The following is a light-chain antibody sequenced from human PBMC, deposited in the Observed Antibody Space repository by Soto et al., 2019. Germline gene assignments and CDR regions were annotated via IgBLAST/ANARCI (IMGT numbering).Light chain of an antibody. CDR1: RSDIGDSNF. J-gene: IGLJ1*01. V-gene: IGLV2-14*01. Sequence: SALAQPASVSGSPGQSVTISCTGPRSDIGDSNFISWYQHSPGKAPRLLIYEVNNRPSGVSKRFSGSKAGNTASLTISGLLDDDEADYFRASFRSGTILVFGSGTKVTVL. CDR2: EVN. CDR3: ASFRSGTILV.